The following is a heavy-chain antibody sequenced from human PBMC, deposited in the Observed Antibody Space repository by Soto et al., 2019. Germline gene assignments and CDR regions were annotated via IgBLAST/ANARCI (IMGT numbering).Heavy chain of an antibody. CDR1: GFTFSSYW. V-gene: IGHV3-74*03. CDR3: ARDRGYGTPVDY. D-gene: IGHD5-12*01. J-gene: IGHJ4*02. Sequence: EVQLVESGGGLVQPGGSLRLSCAASGFTFSSYWIHWVRQAPGKGPVWVSRINNDGSSAKYADSVKGRFTISRDNAKNTLYLQMNSLRAEDTAVYYCARDRGYGTPVDYWGQGTLVTVSS. CDR2: INNDGSSA.